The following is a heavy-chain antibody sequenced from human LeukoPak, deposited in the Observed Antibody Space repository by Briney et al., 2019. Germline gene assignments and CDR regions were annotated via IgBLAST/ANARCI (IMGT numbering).Heavy chain of an antibody. CDR2: IKEDGTQK. D-gene: IGHD1-26*01. V-gene: IGHV3-7*01. Sequence: GGSLRLSCAVSGFTFSSYWMSWVRQAPGKGLEWVASIKEDGTQKYYVGSVKGRFTISRDNAKNSLYLQMDSLRAEDTAVYYCARVGRQHLFGMDVWGQGTTVTVSS. CDR3: ARVGRQHLFGMDV. CDR1: GFTFSSYW. J-gene: IGHJ6*02.